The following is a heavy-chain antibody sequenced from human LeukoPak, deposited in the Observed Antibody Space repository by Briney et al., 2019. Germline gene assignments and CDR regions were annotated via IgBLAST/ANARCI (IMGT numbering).Heavy chain of an antibody. D-gene: IGHD3-22*01. CDR2: ISAYNGNT. Sequence: ASVKVSCKASGYTFTSYGISWVRQAPGQGLEWMGWISAYNGNTNYAQKLQGRVTMTTDTSTSTAYMELRSLRSDDTAVYYCARAGHYYDSSGYSTRGAFDIWGQGTMVTVSS. J-gene: IGHJ3*02. V-gene: IGHV1-18*01. CDR3: ARAGHYYDSSGYSTRGAFDI. CDR1: GYTFTSYG.